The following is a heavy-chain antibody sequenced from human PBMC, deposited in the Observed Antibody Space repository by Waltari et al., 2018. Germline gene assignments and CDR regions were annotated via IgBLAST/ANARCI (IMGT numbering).Heavy chain of an antibody. J-gene: IGHJ3*02. CDR2: ISWDGGST. Sequence: EVQLVESGGVVVQPGGSLRLSCAASGFTFDAYAMHWVRQAPGKGLEWVSLISWDGGSTYYADSVKGRFTISRDNSKNSLYLQMNSLRAEDTALYYCAKDIRSSSWFDAFDIWGQGTMVTVSS. V-gene: IGHV3-43D*04. D-gene: IGHD6-13*01. CDR3: AKDIRSSSWFDAFDI. CDR1: GFTFDAYA.